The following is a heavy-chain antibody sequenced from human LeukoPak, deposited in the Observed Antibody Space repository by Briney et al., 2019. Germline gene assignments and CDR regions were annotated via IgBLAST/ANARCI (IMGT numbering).Heavy chain of an antibody. Sequence: SETLSLTCTVSGGSISSYYWSWIRQPPGKGLEWIGYIYYSGSTNYNPSLKSRVTISVDTSKNQFSLKLSSVTAADTAVYYCAGCVQLDPHYYDSSGYYYEFDYWGQGTLVTVSS. CDR2: IYYSGST. J-gene: IGHJ4*02. CDR3: AGCVQLDPHYYDSSGYYYEFDY. D-gene: IGHD3-22*01. CDR1: GGSISSYY. V-gene: IGHV4-59*01.